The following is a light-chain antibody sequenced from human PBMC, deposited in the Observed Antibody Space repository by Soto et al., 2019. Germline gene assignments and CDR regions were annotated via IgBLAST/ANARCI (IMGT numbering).Light chain of an antibody. Sequence: QAVVTQPASVSGSLAQSVIISCTETSSDVGGYNYVSWYQQHPGKAPKLMIYDVSNRPSGVSNRFSGSKSGNTASLTISGLQAEDEADYYCSSYTSSSTRVFGTGTKVTVL. CDR2: DVS. V-gene: IGLV2-14*01. CDR1: SSDVGGYNY. CDR3: SSYTSSSTRV. J-gene: IGLJ1*01.